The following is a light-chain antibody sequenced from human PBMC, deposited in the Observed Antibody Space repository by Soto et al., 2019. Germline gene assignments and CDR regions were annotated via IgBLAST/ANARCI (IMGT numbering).Light chain of an antibody. CDR2: GNS. CDR1: SSNIGAGYD. CDR3: QSYEV. V-gene: IGLV1-40*01. J-gene: IGLJ1*01. Sequence: QSVLTQPPSVSGAPGQRVTISCTGSSSNIGAGYDVHWYQQLPGTAPKLLIYGNSNRPSGVPDRFSGSKSGTSASLAITGLQAEDEAEYYCQSYEVFGTGTQLTVL.